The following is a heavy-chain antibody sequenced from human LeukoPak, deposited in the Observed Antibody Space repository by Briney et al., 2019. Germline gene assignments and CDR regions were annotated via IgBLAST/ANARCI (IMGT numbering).Heavy chain of an antibody. CDR3: ARSDGYYDILTGYLSYYYYGMDV. V-gene: IGHV3-23*01. D-gene: IGHD3-9*01. Sequence: GGSLRLSCAASGFTFSSYAMSWVRQAPGKGLEWVSAISGSGGSTYYADSVKGRFTISRDNSKNTLYLQMNSLRAEDTAVYYCARSDGYYDILTGYLSYYYYGMDVWGQGTTVTVSS. CDR2: ISGSGGST. J-gene: IGHJ6*02. CDR1: GFTFSSYA.